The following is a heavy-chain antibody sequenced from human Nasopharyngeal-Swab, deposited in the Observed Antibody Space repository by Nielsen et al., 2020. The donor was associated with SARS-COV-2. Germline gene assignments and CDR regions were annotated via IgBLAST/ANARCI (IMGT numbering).Heavy chain of an antibody. D-gene: IGHD6-6*01. V-gene: IGHV3-30-3*01. CDR2: ISYDESNK. Sequence: WIRQPPGKGLEWVAVISYDESNKYYADSVKGRFTISRDNSKNTLYLQMNSLRAEDTAVYYCARGDSSSSTGVDYWGQGTLVTVSS. CDR3: ARGDSSSSTGVDY. J-gene: IGHJ4*02.